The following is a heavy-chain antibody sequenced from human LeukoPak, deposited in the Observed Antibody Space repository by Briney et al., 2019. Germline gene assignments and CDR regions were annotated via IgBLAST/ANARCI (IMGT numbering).Heavy chain of an antibody. CDR3: ARGGVVGATKAFDY. J-gene: IGHJ4*02. CDR1: GGSISNNY. D-gene: IGHD1-26*01. CDR2: IYYSGST. V-gene: IGHV4-59*01. Sequence: SETLSLTCTVPGGSISNNYWSWIRQPPGKGLEWIGYIYYSGSTNYNPSLKSRVTISVDTSKNQFSLKLSSVTAADTAVYYCARGGVVGATKAFDYWGQGTLVTVSS.